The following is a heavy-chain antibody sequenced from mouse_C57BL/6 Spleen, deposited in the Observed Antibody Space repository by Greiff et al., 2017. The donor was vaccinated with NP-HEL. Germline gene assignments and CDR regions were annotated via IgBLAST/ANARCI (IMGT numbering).Heavy chain of an antibody. CDR3: ARSDYSKEYYFDY. V-gene: IGHV1-69*01. D-gene: IGHD2-5*01. J-gene: IGHJ2*01. Sequence: VQLQQSGAELVIPGASVKLSCKASGYTFTSYWMHWVKQRPGQGLEWIGEINPSDSYTNYNQKFKGKSTLTVDKSSSTAYMQLSSLTSEDSAVYYCARSDYSKEYYFDYWGRGTTLTVSS. CDR1: GYTFTSYW. CDR2: INPSDSYT.